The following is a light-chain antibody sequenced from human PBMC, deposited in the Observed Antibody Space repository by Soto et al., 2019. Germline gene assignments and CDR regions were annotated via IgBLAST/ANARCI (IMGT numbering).Light chain of an antibody. CDR3: QQYGSSPT. J-gene: IGKJ5*01. CDR2: DAS. V-gene: IGKV3D-20*01. CDR1: RSVSSSY. Sequence: EIVLTQSPATLSLSPGERATLCCGASRSVSSSYLAWYQQKPGLAPRLLIYDASSRATGIPDRFSGSGSGTDFTLTISRLEPEDFAVYYCQQYGSSPTFGQGTRLEIK.